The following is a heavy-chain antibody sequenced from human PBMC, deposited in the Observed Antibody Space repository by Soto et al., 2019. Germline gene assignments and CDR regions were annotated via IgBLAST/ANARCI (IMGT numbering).Heavy chain of an antibody. Sequence: SSVKAASRVSGRTFSSYIITWVRLAPRQGLEWMVTLIYILGLSNYAQKFQDRVTITADKSTSTAYMELSSLRSEDTAVYYCAASGSYYAFWSGYLDNGGQGTLVTVSS. CDR3: AASGSYYAFWSGYLDN. CDR1: GRTFSSYI. J-gene: IGHJ4*02. D-gene: IGHD3-3*01. V-gene: IGHV1-69*02. CDR2: LIYILGLS.